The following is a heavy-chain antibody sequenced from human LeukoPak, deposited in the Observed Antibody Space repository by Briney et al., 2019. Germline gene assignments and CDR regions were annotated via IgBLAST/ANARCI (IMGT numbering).Heavy chain of an antibody. Sequence: PGGSLRLSCAASGFTFSSYAMSWVRQAPGKALGWVSAISGSGGSIYYGDSVKARFTISRENSKKTLYLQMNSLRAEDTVVYYCAKALSGDYEHWFDPWGQGTLVTVSS. CDR3: AKALSGDYEHWFDP. CDR1: GFTFSSYA. D-gene: IGHD4-17*01. V-gene: IGHV3-23*02. CDR2: ISGSGGSI. J-gene: IGHJ5*02.